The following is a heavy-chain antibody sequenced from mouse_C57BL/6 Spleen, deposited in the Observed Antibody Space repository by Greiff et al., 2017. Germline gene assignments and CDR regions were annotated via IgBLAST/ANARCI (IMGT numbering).Heavy chain of an antibody. V-gene: IGHV1-50*01. CDR1: GYTFTSYW. Sequence: VQLQQPGAELVKPGASVKLSCKASGYTFTSYWMQWVKQRPGQGLEWIGEIDPSDSYTNYNQKFKGKATLTVDTSASTAYMQLSSLTSEDSAVYYCARSLYYYGSSPYFDYWGQGTTLTVSS. D-gene: IGHD1-1*01. CDR3: ARSLYYYGSSPYFDY. CDR2: IDPSDSYT. J-gene: IGHJ2*01.